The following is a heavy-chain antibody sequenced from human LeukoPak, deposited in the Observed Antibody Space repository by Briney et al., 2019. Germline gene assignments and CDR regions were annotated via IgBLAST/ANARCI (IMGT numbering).Heavy chain of an antibody. CDR3: AKDSGDFRYCSGGSCHGPGYFDY. D-gene: IGHD2-15*01. CDR1: GFTFSSYA. CDR2: ISGSGGST. J-gene: IGHJ4*02. Sequence: GGSLRLSCAASGFTFSSYAMSWVRQAPGKGLEWVSAISGSGGSTYYADSVKGRFTISRDNSKNTLYLQMNGLRAEDTAVYYCAKDSGDFRYCSGGSCHGPGYFDYWGQGTLVTVSS. V-gene: IGHV3-23*01.